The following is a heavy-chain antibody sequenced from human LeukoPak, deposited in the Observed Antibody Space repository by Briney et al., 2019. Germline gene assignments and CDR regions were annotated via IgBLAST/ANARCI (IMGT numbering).Heavy chain of an antibody. V-gene: IGHV1-18*01. CDR3: AREGIAAAGHYYYYMDV. Sequence: ASVKVSCKASGYTFTSYGISWVRQAPGQGLEWMGWISAYNGNTNYAQKLQGRVTITTDTSTSTAYMELRSLRSDDTAVYYCAREGIAAAGHYYYYMDVWGKGTTVTVSS. CDR1: GYTFTSYG. D-gene: IGHD6-13*01. CDR2: ISAYNGNT. J-gene: IGHJ6*03.